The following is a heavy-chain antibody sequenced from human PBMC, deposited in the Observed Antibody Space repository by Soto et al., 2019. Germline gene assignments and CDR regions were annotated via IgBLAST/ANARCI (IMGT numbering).Heavy chain of an antibody. CDR2: VYYTGST. CDR1: GGYINDHC. V-gene: IGHV4-59*11. Sequence: SVTLCVTCSVAGGYINDHCGSWIQQPPGKGLEWIGYVYYTGSTNYNPSLKSRVTMSVDTSKNQFSLNLTSLTAADTAIYYCARANWYSEYWGQGTLVTVSS. CDR3: ARANWYSEY. D-gene: IGHD7-27*01. J-gene: IGHJ4*02.